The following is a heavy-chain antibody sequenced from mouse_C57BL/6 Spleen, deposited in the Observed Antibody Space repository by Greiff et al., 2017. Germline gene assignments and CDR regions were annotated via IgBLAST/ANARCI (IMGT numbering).Heavy chain of an antibody. CDR2: IYPGSGNT. D-gene: IGHD3-3*01. V-gene: IGHV1-76*01. Sequence: VQLQQSGAELVRPGASVKLSCKASGYTFTDYYLNWVKQRPGQGLEWIARIYPGSGNTYYNEKFKGKATLTAEKASSTAYMQLSSLTSEDSAVYFCTITARKFARFADWGQGTLVTVSA. CDR3: TITARKFARFAD. CDR1: GYTFTDYY. J-gene: IGHJ3*01.